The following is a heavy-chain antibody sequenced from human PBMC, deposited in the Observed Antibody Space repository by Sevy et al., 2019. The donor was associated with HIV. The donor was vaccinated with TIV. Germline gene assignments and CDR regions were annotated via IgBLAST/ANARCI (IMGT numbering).Heavy chain of an antibody. V-gene: IGHV3-74*01. CDR1: GFTFSSYW. J-gene: IGHJ6*02. CDR2: INSDGSST. Sequence: GGSLRLSCAASGFTFSSYWMHWVRQAPGKGLVWVSRINSDGSSTSYADSVKGRFTISRDNAKNTLYLQMNSLRAEDTAVYYCVRDLRYCSGGSCPPYYGMDVWGQGTTVTVSS. CDR3: VRDLRYCSGGSCPPYYGMDV. D-gene: IGHD2-15*01.